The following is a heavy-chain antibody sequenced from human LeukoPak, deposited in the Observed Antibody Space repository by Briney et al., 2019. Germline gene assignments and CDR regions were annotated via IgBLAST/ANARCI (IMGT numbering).Heavy chain of an antibody. CDR2: ISSSGSPI. J-gene: IGHJ4*02. CDR1: GFTFSSYE. D-gene: IGHD6-6*01. V-gene: IGHV3-48*03. Sequence: GGSLRLSCAASGFTFSSYEMNWARQAPGKGLEWVSYISSSGSPIYYADSVKGRFSISRDTAKNSLCLQMNSLRAEDTAVYYCARGGPSRPLARWGQGTLVTVSS. CDR3: ARGGPSRPLAR.